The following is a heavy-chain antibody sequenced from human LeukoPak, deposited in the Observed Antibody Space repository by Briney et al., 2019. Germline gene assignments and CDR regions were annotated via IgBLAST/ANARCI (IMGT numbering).Heavy chain of an antibody. Sequence: SQTLSLTCAVSGGSISSGGYSWSWIRQPPGKGLQWIGYIYHSGSTYYNPSLKSRATISVDRSKNQSSLKLSSVTAADTAVYYCAGSIAAAGTAGEDWFDPWGQGTLVTVSS. CDR3: AGSIAAAGTAGEDWFDP. V-gene: IGHV4-30-2*01. J-gene: IGHJ5*02. CDR2: IYHSGST. D-gene: IGHD6-13*01. CDR1: GGSISSGGYS.